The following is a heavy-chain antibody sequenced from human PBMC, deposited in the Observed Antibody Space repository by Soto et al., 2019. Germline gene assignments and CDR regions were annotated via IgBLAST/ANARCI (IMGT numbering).Heavy chain of an antibody. Sequence: SETLSLTCTVSGGSVSNYYWSWIRQPPGKGLEWIGHMYHSGSSNYNPSLKRRVTISVDTSKNQVSLEVTSVIAADTAVYYCARDHVVEPNYGLFDYWGQGILVTVSS. D-gene: IGHD2-15*01. J-gene: IGHJ4*02. CDR2: MYHSGSS. CDR1: GGSVSNYY. V-gene: IGHV4-59*02. CDR3: ARDHVVEPNYGLFDY.